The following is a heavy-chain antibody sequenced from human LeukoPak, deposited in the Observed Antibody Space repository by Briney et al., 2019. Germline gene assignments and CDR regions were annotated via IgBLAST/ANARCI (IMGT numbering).Heavy chain of an antibody. CDR2: ISPIFAKP. CDR1: GYTVTVYN. V-gene: IGHV1-69*06. Sequence: SVTLSFTTSGYTVTVYNMHWVRRATGQGLEWMGGISPIFAKPNYAQKFQGRVTITADKSTSTAYLDLSRLRFEDTAVYFCARSSGSYRLLDYWGQGTLVTVSS. CDR3: ARSSGSYRLLDY. D-gene: IGHD3-16*02. J-gene: IGHJ4*01.